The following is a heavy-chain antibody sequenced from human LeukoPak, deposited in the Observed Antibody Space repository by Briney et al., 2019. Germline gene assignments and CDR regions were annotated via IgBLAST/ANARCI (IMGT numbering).Heavy chain of an antibody. CDR2: INAGNGNT. CDR3: ARSILVVPVASHYNYGVDV. Sequence: ASVKVSCKASGYTFAKYAIHWVRRAPGQRLEWMGWINAGNGNTRYSQKFQGGVTITRDTSASTAYMELSSLRSEDTAVYYCARSILVVPVASHYNYGVDVWGQGTTVTVSS. J-gene: IGHJ6*02. V-gene: IGHV1-3*01. CDR1: GYTFAKYA. D-gene: IGHD2-2*01.